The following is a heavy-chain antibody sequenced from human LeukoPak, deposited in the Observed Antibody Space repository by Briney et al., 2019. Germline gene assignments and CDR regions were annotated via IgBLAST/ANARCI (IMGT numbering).Heavy chain of an antibody. CDR3: ARERYYDFWSGYSGPCYFDY. D-gene: IGHD3-3*01. J-gene: IGHJ4*02. V-gene: IGHV4-59*12. CDR1: GGSISTYY. CDR2: IYYSGST. Sequence: SETLSLTCTVSGGSISTYYWSWIRQPPGKGLEWIGYIYYSGSTNYTPSFKSRVTISVDTSKNQFSLKLSSVTAADTAVYYCARERYYDFWSGYSGPCYFDYWGQGTLVTVSS.